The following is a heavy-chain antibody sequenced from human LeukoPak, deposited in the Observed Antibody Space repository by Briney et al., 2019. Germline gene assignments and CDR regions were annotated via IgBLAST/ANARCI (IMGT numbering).Heavy chain of an antibody. Sequence: PGGSLRLSCAASGFTFSSYGMHWVRQAPGKGLEWVAVISYDGSNKYYADSVKGRFTISRDNSKNTLYLQMNSLRAEDTAVYYCAKVVRGSYYAFDIWGQGTMVTVSS. V-gene: IGHV3-30*18. CDR3: AKVVRGSYYAFDI. CDR2: ISYDGSNK. J-gene: IGHJ3*02. CDR1: GFTFSSYG. D-gene: IGHD1-26*01.